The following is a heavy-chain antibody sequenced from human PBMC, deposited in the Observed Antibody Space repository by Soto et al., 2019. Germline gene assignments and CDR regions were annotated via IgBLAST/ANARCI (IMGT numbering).Heavy chain of an antibody. D-gene: IGHD3-10*01. CDR2: INHTGST. J-gene: IGHJ4*02. V-gene: IGHV4-34*01. CDR1: GESFSGSY. CDR3: ARGQVYGSGSYPAY. Sequence: QVQLQQWGAGLLKPSETLSLTCAVYGESFSGSYWRWIRQPPGKGLEWIGEINHTGSTNYNPSLKSRVTISLDTSKNQFSLKLSSVTAADTAVYYCARGQVYGSGSYPAYWGQGTLVTVSS.